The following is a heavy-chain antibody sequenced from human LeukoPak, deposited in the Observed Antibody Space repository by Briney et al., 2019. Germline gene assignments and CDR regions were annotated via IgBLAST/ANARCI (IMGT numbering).Heavy chain of an antibody. V-gene: IGHV3-48*03. CDR2: ISSSGSTI. CDR1: GFTFSSYE. CDR3: ATSSGRYVYYFDY. Sequence: GGSLRLSCAASGFTFSSYEMNWVRQAPGKGLEWVSYISSSGSTIYYADSVKGRFTISRDNAKNSLYLQMNSLRAEDTAVYYCATSSGRYVYYFDYWGQGTLVTVSS. J-gene: IGHJ4*02. D-gene: IGHD6-19*01.